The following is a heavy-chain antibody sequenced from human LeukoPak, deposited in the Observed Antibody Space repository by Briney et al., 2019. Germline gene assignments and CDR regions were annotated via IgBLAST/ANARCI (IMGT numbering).Heavy chain of an antibody. CDR3: ARVQAATSLYYYGMEV. D-gene: IGHD2-15*01. J-gene: IGHJ6*02. CDR2: IYSGGST. CDR1: GFTVSSNY. V-gene: IGHV3-53*01. Sequence: PGGSLRLSCAASGFTVSSNYVSWVRQAPGRGLEWVSVIYSGGSTNYADSVKGRFTISRDNSKNTLYLQMNRLRAEDTAVYYCARVQAATSLYYYGMEVWGQGTTVTVSS.